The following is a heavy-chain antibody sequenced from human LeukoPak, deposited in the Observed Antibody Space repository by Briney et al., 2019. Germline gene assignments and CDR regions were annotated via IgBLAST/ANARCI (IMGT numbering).Heavy chain of an antibody. Sequence: ASVKVSCKASGYTFTGYYMHWVRQAPGQGLEWMGWINPNSGGTNYAQKFQGRVTMTRDTFISTAYMELSRLRSDDTAVYYCARDLGYCSSTSCDLNWFDPWGQGTLVTVSS. J-gene: IGHJ5*02. CDR2: INPNSGGT. CDR1: GYTFTGYY. D-gene: IGHD2-2*01. CDR3: ARDLGYCSSTSCDLNWFDP. V-gene: IGHV1-2*02.